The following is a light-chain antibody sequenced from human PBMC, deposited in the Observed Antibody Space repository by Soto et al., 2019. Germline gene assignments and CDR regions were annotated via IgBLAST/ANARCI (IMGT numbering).Light chain of an antibody. CDR1: SGSVSTSYY. V-gene: IGLV8-61*01. CDR3: VLYMGSGISV. CDR2: STN. J-gene: IGLJ2*01. Sequence: QTVVTQEPSFSVSPGGTVTLTCGLSSGSVSTSYYPSWYQQTPGQAPRTLIYSTNTRSSGVPDRCSGSILGNKAALTITGAQADDESDYYWVLYMGSGISVFGGGTKLTVL.